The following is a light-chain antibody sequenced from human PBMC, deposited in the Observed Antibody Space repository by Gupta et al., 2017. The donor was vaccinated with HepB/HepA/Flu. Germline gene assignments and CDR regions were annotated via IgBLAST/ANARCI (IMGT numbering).Light chain of an antibody. CDR3: GTWDSRLNAFV. V-gene: IGLV1-44*01. J-gene: IGLJ1*01. CDR2: FTN. CDR1: NSNVGSHG. Sequence: QSVVTQPPSASRTPGQRATISCSGSNSNVGSHGINWYQQLPGTAPKLRIYFTNQRPSGVPDRFSGSKSGTSASLAISGLQSEDEADYFCGTWDSRLNAFVFGTGTTVTVL.